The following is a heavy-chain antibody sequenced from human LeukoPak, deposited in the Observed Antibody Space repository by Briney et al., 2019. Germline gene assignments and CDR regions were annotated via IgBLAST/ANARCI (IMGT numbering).Heavy chain of an antibody. CDR1: GGTFNSYG. V-gene: IGHV1-69*05. Sequence: ASVKVSCKASGGTFNSYGISWVRQAPGQGLEWMGGIIPIFGTANYAQKVQGRVTITTDESTTTAYMELSSLRSEDMAVYYCARARSPSSGYLLRDHNWFDPWGQGTLVTVSS. CDR3: ARARSPSSGYLLRDHNWFDP. J-gene: IGHJ5*02. CDR2: IIPIFGTA. D-gene: IGHD3-22*01.